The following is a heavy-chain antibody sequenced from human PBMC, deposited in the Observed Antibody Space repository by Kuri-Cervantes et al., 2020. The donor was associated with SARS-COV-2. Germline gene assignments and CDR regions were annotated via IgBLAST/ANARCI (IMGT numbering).Heavy chain of an antibody. V-gene: IGHV4-39*01. Sequence: SETLSLTCTVSGGSISSSSHYWGWIRQPPGKGLEWIGSIYYSGSTYYNPSLKSRVTISVDTSKNQFSLKLSSVTAADTAVYYCARGGDYSNWFDPWGQGTLVTVSS. CDR3: ARGGDYSNWFDP. CDR2: IYYSGST. CDR1: GGSISSSSHY. J-gene: IGHJ5*02. D-gene: IGHD4-11*01.